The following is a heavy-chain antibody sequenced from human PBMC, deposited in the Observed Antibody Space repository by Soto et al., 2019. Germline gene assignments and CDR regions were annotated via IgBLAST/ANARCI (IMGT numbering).Heavy chain of an antibody. Sequence: LSLTCAVCGGSFSGYYWSWIRQPPGKGLEWIGEINHSGSTNYNPSLKSRVTISVDTSKNQFSLKLSSVTAADTAVYYCARGIKVVPAASFWYYFDYWGQGTLVTVSS. CDR1: GGSFSGYY. J-gene: IGHJ4*02. CDR3: ARGIKVVPAASFWYYFDY. D-gene: IGHD2-2*01. V-gene: IGHV4-34*01. CDR2: INHSGST.